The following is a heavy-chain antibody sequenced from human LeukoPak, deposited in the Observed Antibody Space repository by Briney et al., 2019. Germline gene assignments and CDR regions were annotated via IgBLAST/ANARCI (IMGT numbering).Heavy chain of an antibody. J-gene: IGHJ6*03. CDR3: ARDGLKSITMIVVVTYMDV. V-gene: IGHV3-53*01. CDR2: IYSGTI. Sequence: PGGSLRLSCTVSGFTVSSNSMSWVRQAPGKGLEWVSFIYSGTIHYSDSVKGRFTISRDNSKNTLYLQMNSLRAEDTAVYYCARDGLKSITMIVVVTYMDVWGKGTTVTVSS. D-gene: IGHD3-22*01. CDR1: GFTVSSNS.